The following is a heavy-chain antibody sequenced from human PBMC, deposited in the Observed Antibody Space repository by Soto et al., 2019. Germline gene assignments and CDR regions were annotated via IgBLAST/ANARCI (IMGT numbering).Heavy chain of an antibody. V-gene: IGHV1-69*01. J-gene: IGHJ4*02. Sequence: QVQLVQSGAEVKKPGSSVKVSCKASGGTFSSYAISWVRQAPGQGLEWMGGIIPIFGTANYAQKFQGRVTITADESTSTAYMELSSLRSEDTAVYYCARDMRSGITGTFAYPHFDYWGQGTLVTVSS. CDR2: IIPIFGTA. D-gene: IGHD1-7*01. CDR1: GGTFSSYA. CDR3: ARDMRSGITGTFAYPHFDY.